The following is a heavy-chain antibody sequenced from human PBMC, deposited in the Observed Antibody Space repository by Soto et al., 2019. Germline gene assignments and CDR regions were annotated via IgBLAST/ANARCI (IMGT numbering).Heavy chain of an antibody. Sequence: QVQLVQSGAEVKKPGSSVKVSCKASGGTFSSYAISWVRQAPGQGLEWMGGIIPIFGTANYAQKFQGRVTITADESTSTACMELSSLRSEDTAVYYCARDRARHRPTDNIAAAGAIDYWGQGTLVTVSS. CDR3: ARDRARHRPTDNIAAAGAIDY. J-gene: IGHJ4*02. CDR2: IIPIFGTA. CDR1: GGTFSSYA. V-gene: IGHV1-69*01. D-gene: IGHD6-13*01.